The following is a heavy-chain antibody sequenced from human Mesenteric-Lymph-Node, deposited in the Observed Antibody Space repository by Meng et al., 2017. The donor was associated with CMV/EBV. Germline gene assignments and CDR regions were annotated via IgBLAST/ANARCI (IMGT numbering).Heavy chain of an antibody. J-gene: IGHJ4*02. Sequence: TCTVSGGSIRSGGYYWSWIRQHPGKGLEWIGYIYYSGSTYYNPSLKSRVTISVDTSKNQFSLKLSSVTAADTAVYYCASAVAGNFDYWGQGTLVTVSS. CDR1: GGSIRSGGYY. CDR2: IYYSGST. V-gene: IGHV4-31*03. D-gene: IGHD6-19*01. CDR3: ASAVAGNFDY.